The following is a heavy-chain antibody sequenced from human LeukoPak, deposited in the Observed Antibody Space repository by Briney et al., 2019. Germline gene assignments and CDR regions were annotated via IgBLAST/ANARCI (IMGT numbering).Heavy chain of an antibody. J-gene: IGHJ4*02. D-gene: IGHD2-2*01. CDR1: GFTFSSYA. Sequence: GGSLRLSCAASGFTFSSYAMSWVRQAPGKGLEWVSAISGSGGSTYYADSVKGRFTISRDNSKNTLYLQMNSLRAEDTAVYYCATSNIVVVPAAIGDYWGQGTLVTVSS. V-gene: IGHV3-23*01. CDR2: ISGSGGST. CDR3: ATSNIVVVPAAIGDY.